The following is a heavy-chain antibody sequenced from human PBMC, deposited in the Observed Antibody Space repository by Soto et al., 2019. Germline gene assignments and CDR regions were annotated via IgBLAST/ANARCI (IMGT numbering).Heavy chain of an antibody. CDR2: IYYSGST. Sequence: SETLSLTCKVSGGSISSYYWILIRQPPGKGLECIGYIYYSGSTYYNPSLKSRVTISVDMSKNQFSLKLSSVTAADTAVYYCARSIDPWGQGTLVT. CDR1: GGSISSYY. CDR3: ARSIDP. V-gene: IGHV4-59*12. J-gene: IGHJ5*02.